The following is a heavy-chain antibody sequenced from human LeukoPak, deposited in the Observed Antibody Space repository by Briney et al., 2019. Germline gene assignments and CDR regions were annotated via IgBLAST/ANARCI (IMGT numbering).Heavy chain of an antibody. CDR1: GGTFSSYA. Sequence: ASVKVSCKASGGTFSSYAISWVRQAPGQGLEWMGGIIPIFGTANYAQKFQGRVTITTVESTSTAYMELSSLRSEDTAVYYCARELRYCSSTSCQSHLDYWGQGTLVTVSS. J-gene: IGHJ4*02. CDR3: ARELRYCSSTSCQSHLDY. V-gene: IGHV1-69*05. D-gene: IGHD2-2*01. CDR2: IIPIFGTA.